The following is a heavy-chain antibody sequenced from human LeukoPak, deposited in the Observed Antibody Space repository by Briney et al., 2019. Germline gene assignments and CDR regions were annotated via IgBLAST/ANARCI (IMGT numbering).Heavy chain of an antibody. D-gene: IGHD2-15*01. CDR2: IYPGDSDT. Sequence: GESLQISCQGSGYSFTSYWIGWVRPMPGKGLEWMGIIYPGDSDTRYSPFFQGQVTISADKSISTAYLQWSSLKASDTAMYYCARPYCSGGSCYSGYFDYWGQGTLVTVSS. CDR1: GYSFTSYW. V-gene: IGHV5-51*01. J-gene: IGHJ4*02. CDR3: ARPYCSGGSCYSGYFDY.